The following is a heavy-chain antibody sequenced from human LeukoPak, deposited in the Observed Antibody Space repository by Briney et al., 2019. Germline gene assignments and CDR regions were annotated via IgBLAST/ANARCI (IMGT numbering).Heavy chain of an antibody. CDR2: IYSSGST. V-gene: IGHV4-59*08. CDR3: ARQSDP. J-gene: IGHJ5*02. CDR1: GVSFSNYY. Sequence: SETLSLTCTVSGVSFSNYYWSWIRQPPGKGLEWIGHIYSSGSTNYNPSLKSRLTISLDTSKNQFSLRLSSVTAADTAVYYCARQSDPWGQGILVTVSS.